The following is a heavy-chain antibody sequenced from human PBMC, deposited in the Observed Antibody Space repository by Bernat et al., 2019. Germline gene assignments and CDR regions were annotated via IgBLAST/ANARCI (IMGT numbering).Heavy chain of an antibody. CDR3: AGRSGSGYDYRFDY. CDR2: IYNSGST. J-gene: IGHJ4*02. CDR1: GGSISSSTYY. V-gene: IGHV4-39*01. D-gene: IGHD5-12*01. Sequence: QLQLQESGPGLVKPSETLSLTCTVSGGSISSSTYYWGWIRQPPGKGLEWIGSIYNSGSTYYNPSLKSRVTRSVDTSKNQFALRLSSVTAADTAVYYCAGRSGSGYDYRFDYWGQGTLVTVSS.